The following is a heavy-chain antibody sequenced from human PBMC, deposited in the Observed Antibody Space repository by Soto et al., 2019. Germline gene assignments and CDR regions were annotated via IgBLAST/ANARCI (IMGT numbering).Heavy chain of an antibody. CDR2: ITYEVSDE. D-gene: IGHD6-6*01. V-gene: IGHV3-30*18. J-gene: IGHJ4*02. CDR3: AKILYTSSGPFDS. Sequence: PGQGLEWVAVITYEVSDEYYADSVKGRFTISRDYSKNTLYLQMNSLSTEDTAVYYCAKILYTSSGPFDSWGQGTLVTVSS.